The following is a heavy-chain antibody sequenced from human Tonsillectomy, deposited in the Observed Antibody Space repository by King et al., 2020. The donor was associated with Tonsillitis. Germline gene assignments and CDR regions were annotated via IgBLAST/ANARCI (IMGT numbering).Heavy chain of an antibody. J-gene: IGHJ6*02. CDR2: IFPGDSDT. CDR3: ARPDYDFGVEV. CDR1: GYSFTNYW. Sequence: VQLVESGAEVKKPGESLKISCKGSGYSFTNYWIVWVRQMPGKGLEWMGVIFPGDSDTRYSPTFQGHVTISVDKSINTAYLQWSSLKASDTATYYCARPDYDFGVEVGGQGTTVTLSS. V-gene: IGHV5-51*01.